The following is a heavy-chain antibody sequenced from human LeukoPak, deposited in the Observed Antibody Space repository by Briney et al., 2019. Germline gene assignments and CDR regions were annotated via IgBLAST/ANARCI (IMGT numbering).Heavy chain of an antibody. D-gene: IGHD3-9*01. CDR2: IKEDGTYT. V-gene: IGHV3-74*03. CDR1: GFSFSKYW. CDR3: ARDFDMGITPGDDFDF. J-gene: IGHJ4*02. Sequence: GGSLRLSCAASGFSFSKYWMHWVRHTPGEGLVWVARIKEDGTYTTYADSVKGRFTISRDNARNTVFLQMNSLRAEDTAVYYCARDFDMGITPGDDFDFWGQGTLVTVSS.